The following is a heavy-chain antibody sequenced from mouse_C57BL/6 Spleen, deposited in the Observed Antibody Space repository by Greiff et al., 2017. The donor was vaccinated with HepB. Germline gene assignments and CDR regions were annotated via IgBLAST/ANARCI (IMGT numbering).Heavy chain of an antibody. D-gene: IGHD3-2*02. CDR3: ARRDSSGHYYAMDY. CDR2: IYPGDGDT. J-gene: IGHJ4*01. Sequence: SGPELVKPGASVKISCKASGYAFSSSWMNWVKQRPGKGLEWIGRIYPGDGDTNYNGKFKGKATLTADKSSSTAYMQLSSLTSEDSAVYFCARRDSSGHYYAMDYWGQGTSVTVSS. V-gene: IGHV1-82*01. CDR1: GYAFSSSW.